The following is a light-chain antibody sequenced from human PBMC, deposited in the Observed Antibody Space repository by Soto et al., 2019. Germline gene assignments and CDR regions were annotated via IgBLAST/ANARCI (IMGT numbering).Light chain of an antibody. V-gene: IGKV3-15*01. CDR1: QAVSSY. Sequence: EIVMTQSPAALSVSLGERVSLTCRASQAVSSYLAWYKQKPGQAPRLLISDASTRATNIPDRFSGSGSGTDFTLTISSLRSSDLAVYYCLQYSTWPPLYTFGQGTKLEIK. CDR3: LQYSTWPPLYT. CDR2: DAS. J-gene: IGKJ2*01.